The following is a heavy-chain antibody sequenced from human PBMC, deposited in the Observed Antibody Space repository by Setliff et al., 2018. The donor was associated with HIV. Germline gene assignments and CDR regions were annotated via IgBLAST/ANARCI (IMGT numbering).Heavy chain of an antibody. CDR3: ARGGFKWSGSYPDY. J-gene: IGHJ4*02. Sequence: SETLSLTCAVHGGSFSDYYWTWIRQPPGKGLEWIGEIRHSGSTNYNPSLKSRVTISVDTAKNQFSLNLTSVTAADTAVYYCARGGFKWSGSYPDYWGQGTLVTVSS. V-gene: IGHV4-34*01. CDR1: GGSFSDYY. D-gene: IGHD1-26*01. CDR2: IRHSGST.